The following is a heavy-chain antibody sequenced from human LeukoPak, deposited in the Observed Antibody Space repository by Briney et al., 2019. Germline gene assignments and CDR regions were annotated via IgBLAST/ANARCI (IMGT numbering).Heavy chain of an antibody. D-gene: IGHD4-11*01. Sequence: GRSLRLSCAASGFTFNSYAMSWVRQAPGRGLEWVSTISGSSFTTFDADSVKGRFTISRDNSKNTLYLQMSSLRAEDTAVYYCAKHWGTTVTYFDYWGQGALVTVSS. V-gene: IGHV3-23*01. J-gene: IGHJ4*02. CDR2: ISGSSFTT. CDR3: AKHWGTTVTYFDY. CDR1: GFTFNSYA.